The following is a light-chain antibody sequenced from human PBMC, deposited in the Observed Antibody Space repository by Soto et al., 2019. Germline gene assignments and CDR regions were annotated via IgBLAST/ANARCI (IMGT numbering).Light chain of an antibody. CDR3: QQYGSSPGT. CDR1: QSVSSSY. Sequence: EIVLTQSPGTLSLSPGERATLSCRASQSVSSSYLAWYQPKPDQAPRLLIYGASSRATGIPDRFSGSGSGTDFTLTISRLEPEDLAVYYCQQYGSSPGTFGQGTKVDIK. V-gene: IGKV3-20*01. J-gene: IGKJ1*01. CDR2: GAS.